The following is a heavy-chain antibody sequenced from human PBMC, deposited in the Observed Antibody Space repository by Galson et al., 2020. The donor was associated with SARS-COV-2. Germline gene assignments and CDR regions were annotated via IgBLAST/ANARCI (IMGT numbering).Heavy chain of an antibody. Sequence: ETSETLSLTCTVSGGTISSYYWSWIRQPPGKGLEWIGYIYYSGSTNYNPSLKSRVTISVDTSKNQFSLKLSSVTAADTAVYYCAREYPDTAKVTHWYFDLWGRGTLVTVSS. CDR1: GGTISSYY. CDR3: AREYPDTAKVTHWYFDL. V-gene: IGHV4-59*01. J-gene: IGHJ2*01. CDR2: IYYSGST. D-gene: IGHD5-18*01.